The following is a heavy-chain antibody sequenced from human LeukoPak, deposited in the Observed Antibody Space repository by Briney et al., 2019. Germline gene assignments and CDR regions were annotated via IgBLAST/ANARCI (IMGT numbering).Heavy chain of an antibody. CDR3: ARSRYDSSGYYGIIGN. V-gene: IGHV3-48*04. D-gene: IGHD3-22*01. CDR1: GFTFSSYG. CDR2: ISSSGSTI. J-gene: IGHJ4*02. Sequence: PGGSLRLSCAASGFTFSSYGMNWVRQAPGKGLEWVSYISSSGSTIYYADSVKGRFTISRDNAKKSLYLQMNSLRAEDTAVYYCARSRYDSSGYYGIIGNWGQGTLVTVSS.